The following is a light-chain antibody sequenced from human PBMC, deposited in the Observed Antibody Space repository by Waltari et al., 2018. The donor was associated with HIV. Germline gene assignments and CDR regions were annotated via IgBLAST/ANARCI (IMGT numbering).Light chain of an antibody. CDR1: QSISSSY. V-gene: IGKV3-20*01. CDR2: STS. CDR3: QQYGSSWT. Sequence: EIVLTQSPGTLSLSPGEGATLSCRASQSISSSYLTWYQQKPGQAPRLLIYSTSNRATGIPDRFSGGGSGTDFTLTISRLEPEDFVVYYCQQYGSSWTFGQGTKVEIK. J-gene: IGKJ1*01.